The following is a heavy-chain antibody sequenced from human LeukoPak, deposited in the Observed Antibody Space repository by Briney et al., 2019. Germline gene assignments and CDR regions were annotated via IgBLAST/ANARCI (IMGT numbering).Heavy chain of an antibody. CDR2: TSSSGSTI. CDR1: GFTFSSYE. V-gene: IGHV3-48*03. D-gene: IGHD6-13*01. Sequence: PGGSLRLSCAASGFTFSSYEMNWVRQAPGKGLEWVSYTSSSGSTIYYADSVKGRFTISRDNAKNSLYLQMNSLRAEDTAMYFCAKTGYGNSWDANVRSTFDYWGQGTLVTVSS. J-gene: IGHJ4*02. CDR3: AKTGYGNSWDANVRSTFDY.